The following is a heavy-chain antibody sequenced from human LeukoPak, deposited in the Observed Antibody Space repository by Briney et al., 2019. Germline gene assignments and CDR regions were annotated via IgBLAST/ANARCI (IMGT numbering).Heavy chain of an antibody. Sequence: GGSLRLSCAASGFTLSDYYMSWIRQAPGKGLEWVSYISSSGSTIYYADSVKGRFTISRDNAKNSLYLQMNSLRAEDTAVYYCAREPYYYDSSGYGNAFDIWGQGTMVTVSS. CDR1: GFTLSDYY. V-gene: IGHV3-11*01. D-gene: IGHD3-22*01. CDR2: ISSSGSTI. J-gene: IGHJ3*02. CDR3: AREPYYYDSSGYGNAFDI.